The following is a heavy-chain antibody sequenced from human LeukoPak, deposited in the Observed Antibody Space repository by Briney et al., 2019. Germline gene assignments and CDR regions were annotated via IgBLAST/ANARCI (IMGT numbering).Heavy chain of an antibody. CDR3: ARGVQLWLNYYYMDV. V-gene: IGHV1-8*02. J-gene: IGHJ6*03. D-gene: IGHD5-18*01. CDR1: GYTFTSNN. Sequence: GASVKVSCKASGYTFTSNNINWVRQAPGQGLEWMGWMNPKSGNSDYAQKSQGRLTMTRDTSTNTAYMELSRLRSDDTAVYYCARGVQLWLNYYYMDVWGKGTTVTISS. CDR2: MNPKSGNS.